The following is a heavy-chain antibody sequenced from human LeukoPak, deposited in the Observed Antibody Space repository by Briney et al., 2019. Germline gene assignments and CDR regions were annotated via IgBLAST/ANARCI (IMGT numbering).Heavy chain of an antibody. D-gene: IGHD3-22*01. J-gene: IGHJ4*02. CDR3: GRYYDSSGSFDY. Sequence: PSETLSLTCTVSGGSISSSSYYWGWIRQPPGKGLEWIGSIYYSGSTYYNPSLKSRVTISVDTSKNQFSLKLSSVTAADTAVYYRGRYYDSSGSFDYWGQGTLVTVSS. CDR2: IYYSGST. V-gene: IGHV4-39*01. CDR1: GGSISSSSYY.